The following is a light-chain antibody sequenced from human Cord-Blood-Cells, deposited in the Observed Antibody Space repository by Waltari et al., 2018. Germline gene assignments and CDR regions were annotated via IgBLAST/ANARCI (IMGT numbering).Light chain of an antibody. Sequence: EIVLTHSPATLSLSPGERATLSCRASQSVSSSYLAWYQQNPGQAPRLLIYGASSRATGIPDRFSGSGSGTDFTLTISRLEPEDFAVYYCQQYGSSPLTFGGGTKVEIK. J-gene: IGKJ4*01. CDR3: QQYGSSPLT. CDR2: GAS. V-gene: IGKV3-20*01. CDR1: QSVSSSY.